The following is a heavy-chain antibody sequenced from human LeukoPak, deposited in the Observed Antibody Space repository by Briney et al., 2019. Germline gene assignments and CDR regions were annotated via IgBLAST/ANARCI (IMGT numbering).Heavy chain of an antibody. CDR3: AKEGTWKQVLFVY. Sequence: PGGSLRLSRAPSGFTLSSYWMHSVRQSPGEGLVWVARIYIDGSGTNYAESLRGRFTISRDNSKSTLYLPTKSPRAEGTAVYYWAKEGTWKQVLFVYWGQGTLVTVSS. D-gene: IGHD3-10*01. CDR2: IYIDGSGT. CDR1: GFTLSSYW. J-gene: IGHJ4*02. V-gene: IGHV3-74*01.